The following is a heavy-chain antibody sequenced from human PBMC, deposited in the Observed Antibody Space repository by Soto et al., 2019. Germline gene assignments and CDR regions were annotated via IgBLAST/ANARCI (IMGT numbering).Heavy chain of an antibody. CDR2: INHSGST. Sequence: SETLSLTCAVYGGSFSGYYWSWIRQPPGKGLEWIGEINHSGSTNYNPSLKSRVTISVDTSKNQFSLKLSSVTAADTAVYYCARRGPGWYVRFFDPWGQGTLVTVSS. V-gene: IGHV4-34*01. J-gene: IGHJ5*02. CDR1: GGSFSGYY. CDR3: ARRGPGWYVRFFDP. D-gene: IGHD6-19*01.